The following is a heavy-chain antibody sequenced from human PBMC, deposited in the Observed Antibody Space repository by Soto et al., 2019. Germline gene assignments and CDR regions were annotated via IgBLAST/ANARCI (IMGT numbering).Heavy chain of an antibody. Sequence: TLSLTCAVSGGSISSGGYSWSWIRQPPGKGLEWIGYIYHSGSTYYNPSLKSRVTISVDRSKNQFSLKLSSVTAADTAVYYCEREGNDMKIVRRPFDLWGLGTMVTVS. CDR3: EREGNDMKIVRRPFDL. V-gene: IGHV4-30-2*01. J-gene: IGHJ3*01. CDR2: IYHSGST. D-gene: IGHD3-9*01. CDR1: GGSISSGGYS.